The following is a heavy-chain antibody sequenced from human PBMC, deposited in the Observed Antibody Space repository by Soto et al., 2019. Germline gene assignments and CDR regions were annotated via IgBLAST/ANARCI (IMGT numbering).Heavy chain of an antibody. Sequence: SETLSLTCTVSGGSISSYYWSWIRQPPGKGLEWIGYIYYSGSTNYNPSLKSRVTISVDTSKNQFSLKLSSVTAADTAVYYCASSGYSSGWYQVYYYMDVWGKGTTVTVSS. J-gene: IGHJ6*03. V-gene: IGHV4-59*08. D-gene: IGHD6-19*01. CDR3: ASSGYSSGWYQVYYYMDV. CDR2: IYYSGST. CDR1: GGSISSYY.